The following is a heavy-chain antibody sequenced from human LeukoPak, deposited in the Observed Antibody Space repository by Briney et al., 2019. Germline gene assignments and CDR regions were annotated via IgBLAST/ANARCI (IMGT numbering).Heavy chain of an antibody. V-gene: IGHV5-51*01. CDR2: IYPGNSDT. CDR1: VYIFTSYW. J-gene: IGHJ6*04. CDR3: ARLGTTSGDGMDV. D-gene: IGHD2-2*01. Sequence: GESLKISCKGSVYIFTSYWIGWVRQMPGKGLEWMGIIYPGNSDTRYRPSFQGQVTISADKSITTAYLQWSSLKASDTAMYYCARLGTTSGDGMDVWGKGTTVTVSS.